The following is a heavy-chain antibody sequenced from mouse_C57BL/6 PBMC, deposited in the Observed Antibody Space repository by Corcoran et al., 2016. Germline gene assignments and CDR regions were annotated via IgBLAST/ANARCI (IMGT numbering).Heavy chain of an antibody. CDR3: ARGPY. CDR1: GYTFTTYG. CDR2: INTYSGVP. Sequence: QIQLVQSGPELKKPGETVKISCKASGYTFTTYGMSWVKQAPGKGLKWMGWINTYSGVPTYADDFKGRFAFSLETSASTAYLQFNNLKNEDTATYFCARGPYWGQGTLVTVSA. J-gene: IGHJ3*01. V-gene: IGHV9-3*01.